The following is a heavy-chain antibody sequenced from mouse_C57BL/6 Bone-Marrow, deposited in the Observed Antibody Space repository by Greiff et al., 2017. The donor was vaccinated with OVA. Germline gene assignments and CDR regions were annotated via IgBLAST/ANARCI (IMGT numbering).Heavy chain of an antibody. V-gene: IGHV1-54*01. J-gene: IGHJ2*01. CDR2: INPGSGGT. D-gene: IGHD4-1*02. CDR1: GYAFTNYL. CDR3: ARSQLGQWGAFDY. Sequence: VQLVESGAELVRPGTSVKVSCKASGYAFTNYLIEWVKQRPGQGLEWIGVINPGSGGTNYNEKFKGKATLTADKSSSTAYMQLSSLTSEDSAVYFCARSQLGQWGAFDYWGQGTTLTVSS.